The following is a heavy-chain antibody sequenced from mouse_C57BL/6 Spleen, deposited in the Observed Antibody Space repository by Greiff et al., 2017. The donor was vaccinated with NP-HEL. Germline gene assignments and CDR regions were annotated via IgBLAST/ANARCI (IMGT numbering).Heavy chain of an antibody. CDR1: GYTFTDYE. V-gene: IGHV1-15*01. Sequence: QVQLQQSGAELVRPGASVTLSCKASGYTFTDYEMHWVKQTPVHGLEWIGAIDPETGGTAYNQKFKGKAILTADKSSSTAYMELRSLTSEDSAVYYCTRSSPDGNYYFDYWGQGTTLTVSS. J-gene: IGHJ2*01. CDR2: IDPETGGT. CDR3: TRSSPDGNYYFDY. D-gene: IGHD2-1*01.